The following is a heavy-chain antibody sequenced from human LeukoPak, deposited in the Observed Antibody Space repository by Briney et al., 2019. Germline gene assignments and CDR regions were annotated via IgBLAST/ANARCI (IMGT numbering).Heavy chain of an antibody. J-gene: IGHJ5*02. CDR1: GGSISSGSYY. V-gene: IGHV4-61*02. CDR2: IYTSGST. Sequence: SETLSLTCTVSGGSISSGSYYWSWIGQPAGKGLEWIGRIYTSGSTNYNPSLKSRVTISVDTSKNQFSLKLSSVTAADTAVYYCARGAYSSSSGWFDPWGQGTLVTVSS. D-gene: IGHD6-6*01. CDR3: ARGAYSSSSGWFDP.